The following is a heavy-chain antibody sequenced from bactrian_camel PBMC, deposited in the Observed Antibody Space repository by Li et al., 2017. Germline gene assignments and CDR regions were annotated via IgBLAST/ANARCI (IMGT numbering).Heavy chain of an antibody. CDR1: GYTFDRYT. J-gene: IGHJ6*01. CDR2: INWSGDRT. CDR3: VTSLRSWSITGFAY. Sequence: LVESGGGLVQPGGSLRLSCAASGYTFDRYTLAWIRQASGKGLEWVSGINWSGDRTRQAASVKGRFTISRDNAKNTLYLQLNSLKPEDTAVYYCVTSLRSWSITGFAYWGQGTQVTVS. V-gene: IGHV3-1*01. D-gene: IGHD6*01.